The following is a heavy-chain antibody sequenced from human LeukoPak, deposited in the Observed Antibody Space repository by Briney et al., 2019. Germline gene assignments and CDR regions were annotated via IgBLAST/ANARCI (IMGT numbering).Heavy chain of an antibody. Sequence: GGSLRLSCAASGFTFSSYSMNWVRQAPGKGLVWVSRINSDGSSTSYADSVKGRFTISRDNAKNTLYLQMNSLRAEDTAVYYCAREGTYYDILTGYYMESAFDIWGQGTMVTVSS. CDR1: GFTFSSYS. V-gene: IGHV3-74*01. CDR2: INSDGSST. J-gene: IGHJ3*02. D-gene: IGHD3-9*01. CDR3: AREGTYYDILTGYYMESAFDI.